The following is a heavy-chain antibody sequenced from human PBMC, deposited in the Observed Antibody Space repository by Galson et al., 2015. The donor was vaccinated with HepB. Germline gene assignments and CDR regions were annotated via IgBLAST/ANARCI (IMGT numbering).Heavy chain of an antibody. V-gene: IGHV1-69*02. Sequence: SVKASCKASGGTFSSYTISWVRQAPGQGLEWMGRIIPILGIANYAQKFQGRVTITADKPTSTAYMELSSLRSEDTAVYYCARRNTAMANWGFDYWGQGTLVTVSS. CDR2: IIPILGIA. CDR3: ARRNTAMANWGFDY. J-gene: IGHJ4*02. CDR1: GGTFSSYT. D-gene: IGHD5-18*01.